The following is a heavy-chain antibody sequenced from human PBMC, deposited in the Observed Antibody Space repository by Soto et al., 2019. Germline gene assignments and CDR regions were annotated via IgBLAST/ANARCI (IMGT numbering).Heavy chain of an antibody. D-gene: IGHD3-22*01. CDR1: DCRCLSYE. Sequence: SVLVSFKGSDCRCLSYELSRPLWSPGQGLEWMGGIIPIFGTANYAQKFQGRVTITADVSTSTVYMELSSLRSEDTAVDYCARVRRSIGYYDGDWGQETTVTVS. CDR2: IIPIFGTA. V-gene: IGHV1-69*01. J-gene: IGHJ4*02. CDR3: ARVRRSIGYYDGD.